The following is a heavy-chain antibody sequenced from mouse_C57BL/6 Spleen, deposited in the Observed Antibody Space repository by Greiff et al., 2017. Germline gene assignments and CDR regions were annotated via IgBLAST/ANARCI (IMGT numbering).Heavy chain of an antibody. CDR3: TKATVVATNYFDY. J-gene: IGHJ2*01. CDR2: IDPEDGDT. CDR1: GFNIKDYY. D-gene: IGHD1-1*01. V-gene: IGHV14-1*01. Sequence: VQLKQSGAELVRPGASVKLSCTASGFNIKDYYMHWVKQRPEQGLEWIGRIDPEDGDTEYAPKFQGKATMTADTSSNTAYLQLSSLTSEDTAVYYCTKATVVATNYFDYWGQGTTLTVSS.